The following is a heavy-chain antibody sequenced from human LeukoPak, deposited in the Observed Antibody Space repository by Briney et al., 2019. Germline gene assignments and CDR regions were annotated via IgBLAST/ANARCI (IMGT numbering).Heavy chain of an antibody. Sequence: PSETLSLTCTVSAGSISSYYWSWIRQPAGKGLKWIGRIYTSGSTNSHPSLKSRVTMSVDTSKNRFSLKLNSVTAADTAVYYCARVVGATPGYFDYWGQGALVTVSS. D-gene: IGHD1-26*01. V-gene: IGHV4-4*07. CDR1: AGSISSYY. CDR3: ARVVGATPGYFDY. CDR2: IYTSGST. J-gene: IGHJ4*02.